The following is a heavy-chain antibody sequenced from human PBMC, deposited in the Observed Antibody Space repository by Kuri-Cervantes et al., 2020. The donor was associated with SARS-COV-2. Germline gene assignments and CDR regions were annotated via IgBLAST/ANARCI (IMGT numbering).Heavy chain of an antibody. CDR1: GYSFTSHW. Sequence: GGSLRLSCKGSGYSFTSHWIGWVRQMPGKGLEWMGIIYPGDSDTRYSPSFQGQVTISADKSISTAYLQWSSLKASDTAMYYCARVDYGGNPSVRYYYYMDVWGKGTTVTVSS. CDR2: IYPGDSDT. D-gene: IGHD4-23*01. CDR3: ARVDYGGNPSVRYYYYMDV. V-gene: IGHV5-51*01. J-gene: IGHJ6*03.